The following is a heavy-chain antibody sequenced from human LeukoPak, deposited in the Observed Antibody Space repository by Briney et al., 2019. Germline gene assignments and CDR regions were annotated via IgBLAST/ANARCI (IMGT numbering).Heavy chain of an antibody. CDR2: ISTGTYI. D-gene: IGHD3-10*01. Sequence: PGGSLRLSCVASGFTFSRFEMNWVRQAPGKGLEWISHISTGTYIAYTDSVKGRFTISRDNAKNSLFLQMNSLRAEDTAVYYCAKVGIWFGEHEYFQHWGQGTLVTVSS. CDR1: GFTFSRFE. CDR3: AKVGIWFGEHEYFQH. V-gene: IGHV3-48*03. J-gene: IGHJ1*01.